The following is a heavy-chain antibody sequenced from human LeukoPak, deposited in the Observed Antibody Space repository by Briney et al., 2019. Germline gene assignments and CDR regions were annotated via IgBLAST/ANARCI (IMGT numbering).Heavy chain of an antibody. Sequence: PGGSLRLSCAASGFTVSSNYMSWVRQAPGKGLEWVSVIYSGGSTYYADSVKGRFTISRDNSKNTLYLQMNSLRAEDTAVYYCAKFWGLFDLFDFDYWGQGTLVTVSS. CDR2: IYSGGST. CDR1: GFTVSSNY. V-gene: IGHV3-53*01. D-gene: IGHD3-10*01. CDR3: AKFWGLFDLFDFDY. J-gene: IGHJ4*02.